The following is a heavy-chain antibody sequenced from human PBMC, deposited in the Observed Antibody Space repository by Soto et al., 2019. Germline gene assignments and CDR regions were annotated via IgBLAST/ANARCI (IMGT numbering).Heavy chain of an antibody. J-gene: IGHJ6*02. CDR1: GYTFNNYG. CDR3: ARVAITLIRGLKVDFYSMDV. D-gene: IGHD3-10*01. V-gene: IGHV1-18*01. CDR2: ISVYNGNK. Sequence: QLVQSGGEVKEPGASVQVSCKASGYTFNNYGITWVRQAPGQGLEWLGWISVYNGNKNYAKKVQGRVSMTDETSTSTAHMELRSLQSDDTAVYFCARVAITLIRGLKVDFYSMDVWGQGTTVTVSS.